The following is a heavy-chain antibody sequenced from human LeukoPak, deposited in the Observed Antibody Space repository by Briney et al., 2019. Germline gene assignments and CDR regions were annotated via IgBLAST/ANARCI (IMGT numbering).Heavy chain of an antibody. V-gene: IGHV5-51*01. J-gene: IGHJ4*02. D-gene: IGHD5-24*01. CDR2: IYPGDSDT. Sequence: GESLKISCKGSGYSFTNYWIGWVRQTPGKGLEWMGIIYPGDSDTTYSPSFQGQVTISADKSISTAYLQWSSLKASDTAMYYCARLGMATIWLGDYWGQGTLVTVSS. CDR3: ARLGMATIWLGDY. CDR1: GYSFTNYW.